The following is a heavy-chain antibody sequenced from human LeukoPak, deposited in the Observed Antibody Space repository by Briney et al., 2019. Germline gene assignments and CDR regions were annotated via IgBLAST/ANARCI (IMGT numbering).Heavy chain of an antibody. CDR2: IYYTGST. Sequence: SETLSLTCTISGGSISSYFWSWIRQPPGKGLEWIGYIYYTGSTNYNPSLKSRVIISLDMSKNQFSLKLSSVTAADTAVYYCARTLSRWDPFDYWGQGTLVTVSS. CDR1: GGSISSYF. D-gene: IGHD1-26*01. CDR3: ARTLSRWDPFDY. V-gene: IGHV4-59*01. J-gene: IGHJ4*02.